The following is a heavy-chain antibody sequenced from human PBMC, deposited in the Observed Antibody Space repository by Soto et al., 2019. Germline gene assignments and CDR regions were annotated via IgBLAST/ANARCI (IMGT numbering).Heavy chain of an antibody. J-gene: IGHJ4*02. CDR1: GYSISSSNW. CDR2: IYYSGTT. Sequence: QEQLQESGPGLVKPSDTLSLTCAVSGYSISSSNWWGWIRQPPGKGLEWIGYIYYSGTTYDNPSLNIRVTMSVDTSKNQFSLNLTSVTAVDTAVYYCASREIQGPIDYWGQGTLVTVSS. D-gene: IGHD1-26*01. V-gene: IGHV4-28*01. CDR3: ASREIQGPIDY.